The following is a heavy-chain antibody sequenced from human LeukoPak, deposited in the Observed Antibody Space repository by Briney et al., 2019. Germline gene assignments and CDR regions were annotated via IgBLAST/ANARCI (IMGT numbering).Heavy chain of an antibody. CDR2: ISSSSSTI. D-gene: IGHD2-2*01. J-gene: IGHJ3*02. CDR1: GFTFSSYS. Sequence: GGSLRLSCAASGFTFSSYSMNWVRQAPGKGLEWVSYISSSSSTIYYADSVKGRFTISRDNAKNSLYLQMNSLRAEDTAVYYCARDGVRYCSSTSCYGDDAFDIWGQGTMVTVSS. CDR3: ARDGVRYCSSTSCYGDDAFDI. V-gene: IGHV3-48*01.